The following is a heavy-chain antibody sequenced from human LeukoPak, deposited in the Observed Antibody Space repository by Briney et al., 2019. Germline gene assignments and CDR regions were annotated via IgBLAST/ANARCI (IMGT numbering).Heavy chain of an antibody. V-gene: IGHV3-48*02. J-gene: IGHJ4*02. Sequence: PGGALRLSCAASGFTFSSYSMNWVRQAPGKGLEGVSFIRFVSSTKSYAASVKGRFTFSRDNAKNSLYLQMNSLRDEDTAVYYCAGDRYSGSYGGVFDYWGQGNLFTVSS. CDR2: IRFVSSTK. CDR3: AGDRYSGSYGGVFDY. D-gene: IGHD1-26*01. CDR1: GFTFSSYS.